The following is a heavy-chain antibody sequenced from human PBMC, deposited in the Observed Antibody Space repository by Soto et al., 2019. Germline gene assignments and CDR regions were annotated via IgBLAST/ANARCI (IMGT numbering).Heavy chain of an antibody. CDR3: ARGRYDFWSEYQPYYPYGMDV. CDR1: GFTFSSYG. Sequence: QVQLVESGGGVVQPGRSLRLSCAASGFTFSSYGMHWVRQAPGKGLEWVAVIWYDGSNKYYTDSVKGRFTISRDNSKNTLYLQMNSLRAEDTAVYYCARGRYDFWSEYQPYYPYGMDVWGQGTTVTVSS. CDR2: IWYDGSNK. D-gene: IGHD3-3*01. V-gene: IGHV3-33*01. J-gene: IGHJ6*02.